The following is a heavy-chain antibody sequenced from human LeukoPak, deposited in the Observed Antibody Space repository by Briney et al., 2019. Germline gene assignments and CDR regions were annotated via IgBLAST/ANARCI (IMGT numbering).Heavy chain of an antibody. CDR1: GFTFSSYS. Sequence: GGSLRLSCAASGFTFSSYSMNWVRQAPGKGLEWVSYINSSSSTIYYADSVKGRFTISRDNAKNSLYLQMNSLRDEDTAVYYCARGRYDSSGYRVDYWGQGTLVTVSS. CDR2: INSSSSTI. V-gene: IGHV3-48*02. J-gene: IGHJ4*02. D-gene: IGHD3-22*01. CDR3: ARGRYDSSGYRVDY.